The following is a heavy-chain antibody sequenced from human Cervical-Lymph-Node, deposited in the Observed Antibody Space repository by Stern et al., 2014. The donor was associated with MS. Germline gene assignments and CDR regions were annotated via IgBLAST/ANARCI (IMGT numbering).Heavy chain of an antibody. CDR2: ITNVGST. CDR1: AFPVSRDY. Sequence: EVQLEESEGGVILPGGSLRLSCTASAFPVSRDYMTWVRPAPGKGLDWVSLITNVGSTFYTDSVKGRFTISRDDSKNTVYLHMTSLRAEDTAMYYCARDTSSPERSDWWGQGTLVTVSS. V-gene: IGHV3-53*01. J-gene: IGHJ4*02. D-gene: IGHD1-1*01. CDR3: ARDTSSPERSDW.